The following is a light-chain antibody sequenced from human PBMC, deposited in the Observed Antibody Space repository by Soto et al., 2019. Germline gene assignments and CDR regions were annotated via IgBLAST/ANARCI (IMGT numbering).Light chain of an antibody. Sequence: QSVLTQPPSGSGTPGQRATIACSGGISNIGSHTVNWYQHLPGTAPKLLIYINNQRPSGVPDRFSGSMSGTSASLAISGLQSEDEADYYCAAWDDRLNGPVFGGGTKVTVL. CDR2: INN. V-gene: IGLV1-44*01. J-gene: IGLJ2*01. CDR3: AAWDDRLNGPV. CDR1: ISNIGSHT.